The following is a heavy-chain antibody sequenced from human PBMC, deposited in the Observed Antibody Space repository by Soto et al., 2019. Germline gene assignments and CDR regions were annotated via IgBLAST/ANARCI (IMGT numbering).Heavy chain of an antibody. CDR3: ARGDTVVRGVSQPYYMDV. J-gene: IGHJ6*03. V-gene: IGHV3-53*04. Sequence: GGSLRLSCAASGFTVSSNYMSWVRQAPGKGLEWVSVIYSGGSTYYADSVKGRFTISRHNSKNTLNLQMNSLRAEDTAVYYCARGDTVVRGVSQPYYMDVWGKGTTVTVSS. CDR1: GFTVSSNY. CDR2: IYSGGST. D-gene: IGHD3-10*01.